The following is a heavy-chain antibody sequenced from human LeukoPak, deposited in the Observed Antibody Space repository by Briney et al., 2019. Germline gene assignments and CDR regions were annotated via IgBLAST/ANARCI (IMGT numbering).Heavy chain of an antibody. Sequence: SEPLSLTCGVSGGPLSFYYWSWLRQSPGKGLVWIAELSQNGDSNYNMSLKRRVTISLDKSKNQVSLKLNSVTAADTAVYYCARALGAFDIWGQGTMVTVSS. CDR3: ARALGAFDI. V-gene: IGHV4-34*01. J-gene: IGHJ3*02. CDR1: GGPLSFYY. CDR2: LSQNGDS.